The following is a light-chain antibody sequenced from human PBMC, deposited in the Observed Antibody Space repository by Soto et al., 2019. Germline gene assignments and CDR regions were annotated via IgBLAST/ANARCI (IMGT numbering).Light chain of an antibody. V-gene: IGKV3-20*01. CDR3: QQYGSSPLT. CDR1: QFVSSRS. CDR2: GAA. J-gene: IGKJ4*01. Sequence: EIVMTHSLLILSLSPGESATLLCRSSQFVSSRSLAWYQQKLGQAPRLLIYGAATRATGIPDRFSGSGSGTDFSLTISRLEPEDLAVYFCQQYGSSPLTFGGGTKVDIK.